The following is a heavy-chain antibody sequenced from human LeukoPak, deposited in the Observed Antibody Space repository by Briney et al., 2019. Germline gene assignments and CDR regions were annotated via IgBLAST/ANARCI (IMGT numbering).Heavy chain of an antibody. Sequence: ASVKVSWKASGYTFTAKYLHWVRQAPGQGLEWMGLVNPNSGGRTYAQKFWGRVATTSDTYINTTYMELETLTSDGTAVYYCAPNSGYSSGWFIGWRQGTLVIVSS. CDR2: VNPNSGGR. CDR1: GYTFTAKY. D-gene: IGHD6-19*01. CDR3: APNSGYSSGWFIG. J-gene: IGHJ4*02. V-gene: IGHV1-2*02.